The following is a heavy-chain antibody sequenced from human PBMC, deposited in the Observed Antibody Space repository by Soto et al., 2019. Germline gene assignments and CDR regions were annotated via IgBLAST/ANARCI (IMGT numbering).Heavy chain of an antibody. V-gene: IGHV3-23*01. CDR2: IRDTGGST. CDR3: ARRGDASGSYFDY. CDR1: GFTFSNYD. J-gene: IGHJ4*02. Sequence: GGSLRLSWAASGFTFSNYDLSWVRQAPGKGLEWVSAIRDTGGSTYSAASVKGRFTISRDNSKDTLYLQMNSLRVEDTAIYYCARRGDASGSYFDYWGQGALVTVPQ. D-gene: IGHD3-10*01.